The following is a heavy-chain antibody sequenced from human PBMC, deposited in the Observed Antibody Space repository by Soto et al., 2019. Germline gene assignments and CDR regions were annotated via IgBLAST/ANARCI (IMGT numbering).Heavy chain of an antibody. D-gene: IGHD4-17*01. V-gene: IGHV4-39*01. CDR3: ARHSEHYGEFDY. CDR2: IYYSGST. Sequence: PSETLSLTCTVSGGSISSSSYYWGWIRQPPGKGLEWIGSIYYSGSTYYNPSLKSRVTISVDTSKNQFSLKLSSVTAADTAVYYCARHSEHYGEFDYWGQGTLVTVSS. J-gene: IGHJ4*02. CDR1: GGSISSSSYY.